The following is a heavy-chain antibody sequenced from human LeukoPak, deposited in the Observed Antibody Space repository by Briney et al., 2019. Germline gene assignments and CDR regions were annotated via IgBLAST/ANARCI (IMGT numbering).Heavy chain of an antibody. D-gene: IGHD6-19*01. CDR3: ARETSLAGFASGLGFNY. CDR2: IYGSGYT. CDR1: GGSISGWY. Sequence: TSETLSLTCTVSGGSISGWYWSWIRQPPGKGLEWIGNIYGSGYTNYNPSLKSRVTMSIDTSKNHFSLKLTSVTAADTATYYCARETSLAGFASGLGFNYWGQGILVSVPS. J-gene: IGHJ4*02. V-gene: IGHV4-59*01.